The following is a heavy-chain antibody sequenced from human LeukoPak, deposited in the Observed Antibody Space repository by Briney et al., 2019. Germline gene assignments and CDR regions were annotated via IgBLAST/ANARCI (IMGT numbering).Heavy chain of an antibody. D-gene: IGHD3-22*01. V-gene: IGHV4-34*01. J-gene: IGHJ4*02. CDR2: INHSGST. Sequence: SETLSLTCAVYGGSFSGYYWSWIRQPPGKGLEWIGEINHSGSTNYNPSLKSRVTISVDTSKNQFSLKLSSVTAADTAVYYCARDSSGYYYLDYWGQGTLVTVSS. CDR1: GGSFSGYY. CDR3: ARDSSGYYYLDY.